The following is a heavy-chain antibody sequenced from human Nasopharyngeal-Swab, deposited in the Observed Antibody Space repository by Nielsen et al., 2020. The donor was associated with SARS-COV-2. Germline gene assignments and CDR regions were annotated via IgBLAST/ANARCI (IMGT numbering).Heavy chain of an antibody. CDR2: ISDSGSYR. D-gene: IGHD1-14*01. V-gene: IGHV3-11*05. CDR1: GFTFSDYY. J-gene: IGHJ6*02. CDR3: ARGLSITYFYYGMDV. Sequence: GESLKISCAASGFTFSDYYMTWIRQAPGKGLEWVSFISDSGSYRNHADSVEGRFTISRDNAKNSLYLEMESLRVEDTAVYYCARGLSITYFYYGMDVWGQGTSVTVSS.